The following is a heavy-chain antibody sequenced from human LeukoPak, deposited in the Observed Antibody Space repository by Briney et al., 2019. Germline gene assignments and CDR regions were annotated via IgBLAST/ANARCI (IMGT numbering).Heavy chain of an antibody. D-gene: IGHD1-26*01. CDR3: ARRKFSGSYSSYYYYYYMGV. V-gene: IGHV3-7*01. Sequence: QPGGSLRLSCAASGFTFSSYWMSWVRQAPGKGLEWVANIKQDGGEKYYVDSVKGRFTISRDNAKNSLYLQMNSLRAEDTAVYYCARRKFSGSYSSYYYYYYMGVWGKGTTVTVSS. J-gene: IGHJ6*03. CDR1: GFTFSSYW. CDR2: IKQDGGEK.